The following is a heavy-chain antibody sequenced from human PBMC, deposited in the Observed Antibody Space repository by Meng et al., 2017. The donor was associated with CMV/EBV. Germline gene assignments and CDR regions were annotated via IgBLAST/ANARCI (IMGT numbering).Heavy chain of an antibody. V-gene: IGHV3-30*02. D-gene: IGHD3-3*01. J-gene: IGHJ4*02. Sequence: GESLKISCAASGFTFSSYGMHWVRQAPGKGLEWVAFIRYDGSNKYYADSVKGRFTISRDNSKNTLYLQMNSLRAEDTAVYYCARDDLGDYDFWSGYYGVRFDYWGQGTLVTVSS. CDR2: IRYDGSNK. CDR1: GFTFSSYG. CDR3: ARDDLGDYDFWSGYYGVRFDY.